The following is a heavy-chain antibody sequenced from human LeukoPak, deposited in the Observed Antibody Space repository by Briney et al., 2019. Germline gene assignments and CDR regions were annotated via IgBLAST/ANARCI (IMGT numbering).Heavy chain of an antibody. CDR1: GGSISSYY. V-gene: IGHV4-4*07. CDR2: IYTSGST. CDR3: ARETYSSSWYWWFDP. J-gene: IGHJ5*02. Sequence: PSETLSLTCTVSGGSISSYYWSWIRQPAGKGLEWIGRIYTSGSTNYNPSLRSRVTMSVDTSKNQFSLKLSSVTAADTAVYYCARETYSSSWYWWFDPWGQGTLVTVSS. D-gene: IGHD6-13*01.